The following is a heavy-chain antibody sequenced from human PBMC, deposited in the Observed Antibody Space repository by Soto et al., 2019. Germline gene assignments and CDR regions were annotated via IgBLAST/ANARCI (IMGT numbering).Heavy chain of an antibody. D-gene: IGHD6-13*01. CDR2: ISSSSSYI. Sequence: EVQLVESGGGLVKPGGSLRLSCAASGFTFSGYSMNWVRQAPGKGLEWVSSISSSSSYIYYADSVKGRFTITRDNAKNSLYLQMNSLTAEDLAVYYCARDRLVLRWSMPPNWFDPWGQGTLVTVSS. V-gene: IGHV3-21*01. CDR1: GFTFSGYS. J-gene: IGHJ5*02. CDR3: ARDRLVLRWSMPPNWFDP.